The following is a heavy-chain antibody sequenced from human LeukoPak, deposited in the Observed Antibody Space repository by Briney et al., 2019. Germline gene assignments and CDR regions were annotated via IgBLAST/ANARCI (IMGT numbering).Heavy chain of an antibody. D-gene: IGHD5-18*01. CDR1: GFTFSSYR. V-gene: IGHV3-30*18. J-gene: IGHJ4*02. CDR2: ISYDGSNK. CDR3: AKDGYVTWIQLWVPYYFDY. Sequence: GGSLRLSCSASGFTFSSYRMHWVRQAPGKGLEWVAVISYDGSNKYYADSVKGRFTISRDNSKNTLYLQMNSLRAEDTAVYYCAKDGYVTWIQLWVPYYFDYWGQGTLVTVSS.